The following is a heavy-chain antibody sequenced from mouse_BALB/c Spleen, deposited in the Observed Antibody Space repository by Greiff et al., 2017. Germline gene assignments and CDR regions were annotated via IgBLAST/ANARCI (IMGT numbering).Heavy chain of an antibody. CDR2: IWAGGST. CDR3: ARGGLLRSPFDY. CDR1: GFSLTSYG. D-gene: IGHD1-1*01. Sequence: VKLMESGPGLVAPSQSLSITCTVSGFSLTSYGVHWVRQPPGKGLEWLGVIWAGGSTNYNSALMSRLSISKDNSKSQVFLKMNSLQTDDTAMYYCARGGLLRSPFDYWGQGTTLTVSS. J-gene: IGHJ2*01. V-gene: IGHV2-9*02.